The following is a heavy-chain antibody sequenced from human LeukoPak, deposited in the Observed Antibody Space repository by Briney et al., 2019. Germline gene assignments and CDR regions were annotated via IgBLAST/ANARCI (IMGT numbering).Heavy chain of an antibody. CDR3: VASYGGYVLDY. D-gene: IGHD5-12*01. Sequence: PSETLSLTCTVSGGSISSYCWSWIRQSPGRGLEWIGRAYFTTSINYNPSLQSRVTISVDTSKNQFSLKLSSATAADTAMYYCVASYGGYVLDYWGQGSLVIVSS. CDR2: AYFTTSI. V-gene: IGHV4-59*03. CDR1: GGSISSYC. J-gene: IGHJ4*02.